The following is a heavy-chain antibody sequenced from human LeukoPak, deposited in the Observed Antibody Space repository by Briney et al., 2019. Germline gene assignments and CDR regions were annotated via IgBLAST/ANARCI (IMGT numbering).Heavy chain of an antibody. Sequence: PSETLSLTCTVSGGSISSGGYYWSWIRQHPGKGLEWIGYIYYSGSTYYNPSLKSRVTISVDTSKNQFSLKLSSVTAADTAVYYCADTAAAAGWFDPWGQGTLVTVSS. CDR3: ADTAAAAGWFDP. J-gene: IGHJ5*02. V-gene: IGHV4-31*03. CDR1: GGSISSGGYY. CDR2: IYYSGST. D-gene: IGHD6-13*01.